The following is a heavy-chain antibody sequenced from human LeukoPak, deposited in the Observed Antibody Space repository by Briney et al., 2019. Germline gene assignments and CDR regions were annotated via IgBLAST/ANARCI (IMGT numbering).Heavy chain of an antibody. D-gene: IGHD6-13*01. CDR3: AKDRVATERYYMDA. CDR2: ISDSGAVT. CDR1: GFTFSNYG. Sequence: PGRSLRLSCAASGFTFSNYGMSWVRQAPGTGLKWFSAISDSGAVTYYAESVKGRFTISRDNSKNTLYLQMNSLIAEDPAVYYCAKDRVATERYYMDAWGKGTTVTISS. V-gene: IGHV3-23*01. J-gene: IGHJ6*03.